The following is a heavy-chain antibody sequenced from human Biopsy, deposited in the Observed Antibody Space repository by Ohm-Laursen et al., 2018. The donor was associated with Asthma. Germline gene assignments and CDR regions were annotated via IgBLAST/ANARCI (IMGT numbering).Heavy chain of an antibody. D-gene: IGHD7-27*01. CDR1: DYIFPRYY. V-gene: IGHV1-2*06. CDR2: INPNSGGT. J-gene: IGHJ5*02. Sequence: ASVKVSCKVSDYIFPRYYISWVRQAPGQGLEWMGRINPNSGGTNYAQKFQGRVTMTSDTSISTAYMELSRLRSDDTALYYCARGQKSPGDRWFDPWGQGTLVTVSA. CDR3: ARGQKSPGDRWFDP.